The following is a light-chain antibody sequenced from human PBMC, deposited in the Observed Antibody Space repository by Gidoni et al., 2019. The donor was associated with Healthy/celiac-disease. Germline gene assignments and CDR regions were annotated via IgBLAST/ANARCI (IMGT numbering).Light chain of an antibody. V-gene: IGKV1-5*03. CDR3: QQYNSYPMYT. J-gene: IGKJ2*01. Sequence: DIQMTQSSSTLSASVGDRVTITCRSSQSISSWLAWYQQKPGKAPKLLIYKASSLESGVPSRFSGSGSGTEFTLTISSLQPDDFATYYCQQYNSYPMYTFGQXTKLEIK. CDR1: QSISSW. CDR2: KAS.